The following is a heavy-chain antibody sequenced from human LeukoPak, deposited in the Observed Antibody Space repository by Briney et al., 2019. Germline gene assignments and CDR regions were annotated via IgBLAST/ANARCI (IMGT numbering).Heavy chain of an antibody. CDR3: ARQYYDSRGSGLFDY. CDR2: IYPADSDT. V-gene: IGHV5-51*01. D-gene: IGHD3-22*01. J-gene: IGHJ4*02. CDR1: GYSFTSYW. Sequence: GESLKISCKGSGYSFTSYWIGWVRQMPGKGLEWMGIIYPADSDTRYSPSFQGQVTISADKSISTAYLQWSSLKASDTAMCYCARQYYDSRGSGLFDYWGQGTLVTVSS.